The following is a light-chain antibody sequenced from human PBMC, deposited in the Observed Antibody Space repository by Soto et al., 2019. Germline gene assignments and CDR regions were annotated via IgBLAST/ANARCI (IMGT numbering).Light chain of an antibody. CDR3: KQYNIPSNS. CDR1: QSVSRS. J-gene: IGKJ2*01. CDR2: AAS. V-gene: IGKV1-5*01. Sequence: DIQMTQSPSTLSASVGDSVTITGRASQSVSRSLARYQRQPGKAPKLLIYAASSLESGFPSRYRGSGSGTDFTLTISSLQPHDFATYYSKQYNIPSNSFGQGTKLEV.